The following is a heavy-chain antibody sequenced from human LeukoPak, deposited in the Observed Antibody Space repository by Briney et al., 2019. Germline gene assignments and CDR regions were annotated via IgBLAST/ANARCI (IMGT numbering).Heavy chain of an antibody. CDR1: GLPIADFA. Sequence: GGSLRLSCVASGLPIADFAMHWVRQAPGKGLEYVSAISSDGGSTYYADSVKGRFTISRENSRNTLHLQMSSLRAEDTAVYYCVKDRDDYGSGSYYSYYGMDVWGQGTTVTVS. CDR3: VKDRDDYGSGSYYSYYGMDV. V-gene: IGHV3-64D*06. CDR2: ISSDGGST. J-gene: IGHJ6*02. D-gene: IGHD3-10*01.